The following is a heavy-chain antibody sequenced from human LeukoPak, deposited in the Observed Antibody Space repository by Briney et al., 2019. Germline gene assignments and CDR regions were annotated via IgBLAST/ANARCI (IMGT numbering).Heavy chain of an antibody. CDR2: ISGSGGST. D-gene: IGHD3-22*01. V-gene: IGHV3-23*01. CDR1: GFTFSSYA. CDR3: AKTSGRYYYDSSGPEAYFDY. J-gene: IGHJ4*02. Sequence: GGSLRLSCAASGFTFSSYAMSWVRQAPGKGLEWVSPISGSGGSTYYADSVKGRFTISRDNSKNTLYLQMNSLRAEDTAVYYCAKTSGRYYYDSSGPEAYFDYWGQGTLVTVSS.